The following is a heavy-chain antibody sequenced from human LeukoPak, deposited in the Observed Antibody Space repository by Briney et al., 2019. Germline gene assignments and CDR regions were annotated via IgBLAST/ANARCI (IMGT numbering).Heavy chain of an antibody. CDR1: GFTFSSYG. CDR3: AKDGRSYDYVWGSYRRDYYYYYMDV. Sequence: GGSLRLSCAASGFTFSSYGMSWVRQAPGKGLEWVSAISGSGGSTYYADSVKGRFTISRDNSKNTLYLQMNSLRTEDTALYYCAKDGRSYDYVWGSYRRDYYYYYMDVWGKGTTVTVSS. CDR2: ISGSGGST. D-gene: IGHD3-16*02. J-gene: IGHJ6*03. V-gene: IGHV3-23*01.